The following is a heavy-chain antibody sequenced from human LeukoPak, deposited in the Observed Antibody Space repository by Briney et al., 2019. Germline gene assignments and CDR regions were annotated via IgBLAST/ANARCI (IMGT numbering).Heavy chain of an antibody. CDR1: GFTFSSYG. V-gene: IGHV3-30*18. CDR3: AKDLSAVTVIEGPPLDY. D-gene: IGHD4-17*01. J-gene: IGHJ4*02. CDR2: ISYDGSNK. Sequence: GGSLRLSCAASGFTFSSYGMHWVRQAPGKGLEWVAVISYDGSNKYYADSVEGRFTISRDNSKNTLYLQMNSLRAEDTAVYYCAKDLSAVTVIEGPPLDYWGQGTLVTVSS.